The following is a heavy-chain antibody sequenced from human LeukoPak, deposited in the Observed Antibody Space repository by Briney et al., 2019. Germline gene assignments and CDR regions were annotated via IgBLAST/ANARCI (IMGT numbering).Heavy chain of an antibody. Sequence: AETLSLTCTVSGGSINNYYWSWIRQPAGKGLEWIGGIYTRGSTNYNLALKSRGTMSVGTSKNQFSLKLSYVTAAHTAVYYRARGRYCNADICSGGDAFDIWGQGTMVSVSS. CDR1: GGSINNYY. J-gene: IGHJ3*02. CDR3: ARGRYCNADICSGGDAFDI. CDR2: IYTRGST. D-gene: IGHD2/OR15-2a*01. V-gene: IGHV4-4*07.